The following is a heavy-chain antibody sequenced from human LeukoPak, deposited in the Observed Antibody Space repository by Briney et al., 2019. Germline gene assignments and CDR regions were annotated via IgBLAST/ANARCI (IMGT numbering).Heavy chain of an antibody. V-gene: IGHV4-39*01. J-gene: IGHJ4*02. Sequence: SETLSLTCTVSGGSVGSSDSYWVWVRQPPGKGLEWVGSIYYGGVTHYITSLKSRVTVSVDTSKNQFSLSLTSVTAADTAVYYCARRGLVVVPLWGQGTLVTVSS. CDR2: IYYGGVT. D-gene: IGHD2-21*01. CDR1: GGSVGSSDSY. CDR3: ARRGLVVVPL.